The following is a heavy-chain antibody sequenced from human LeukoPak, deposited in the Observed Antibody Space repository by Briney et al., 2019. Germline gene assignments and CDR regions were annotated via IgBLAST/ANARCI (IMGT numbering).Heavy chain of an antibody. D-gene: IGHD6-19*01. CDR1: GYTFTSYG. CDR2: ISAYNGNT. CDR3: ARDECLVIAVGGY. Sequence: ASSVKVSCKASGYTFTSYGISWVRQDPGHGLEWMGWISAYNGNTNYAQKLQCRVTMTTDTSTSTAYMELRSLRSDDAAVYYCARDECLVIAVGGYWGQGTLVTVSS. J-gene: IGHJ4*02. V-gene: IGHV1-18*01.